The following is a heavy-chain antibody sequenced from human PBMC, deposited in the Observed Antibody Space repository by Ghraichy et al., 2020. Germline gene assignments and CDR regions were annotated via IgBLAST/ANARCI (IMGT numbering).Heavy chain of an antibody. D-gene: IGHD6-13*01. V-gene: IGHV3-74*01. CDR2: ISSDGSNT. CDR1: GFTFSNYW. J-gene: IGHJ5*02. Sequence: GGSLKLSCAASGFTFSNYWMHWVRQTPGRGLVWVSRISSDGSNTNYAGSVKGRYTISRDNAKNTLYLQLNSLRAEDTAVYYCAREGVWRSSGGVGGFDPWGQGTLVTVSS. CDR3: AREGVWRSSGGVGGFDP.